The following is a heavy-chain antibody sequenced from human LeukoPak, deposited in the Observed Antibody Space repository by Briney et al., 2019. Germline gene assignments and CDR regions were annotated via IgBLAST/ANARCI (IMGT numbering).Heavy chain of an antibody. CDR2: MSGSGGMT. CDR3: AKVAKLPSITMIRGVRVHQYMDV. CDR1: GFTFSSFA. J-gene: IGHJ6*03. D-gene: IGHD3-10*01. V-gene: IGHV3-23*01. Sequence: GGSLRLSCAASGFTFSSFAMSWVRQAPGEGLEWVSAMSGSGGMTYSADSVKGRFTISRDNAKNSLYLQMNSLRAEDTAVYYCAKVAKLPSITMIRGVRVHQYMDVWGKGTTVTISS.